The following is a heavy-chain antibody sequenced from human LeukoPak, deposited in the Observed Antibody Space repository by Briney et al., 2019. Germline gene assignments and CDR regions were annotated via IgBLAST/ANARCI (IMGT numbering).Heavy chain of an antibody. Sequence: GASVKVSCKASGYTFTDYYIHWVRQAPGQGLEWMGWINPNSGGTNYAQKFQGRVTMTRDTSISTAYMELSRLRSDDTAVYYCARGPYGSGRVRPLDYWGQGTLVTVSS. CDR3: ARGPYGSGRVRPLDY. CDR2: INPNSGGT. J-gene: IGHJ4*02. D-gene: IGHD3-10*01. V-gene: IGHV1-2*02. CDR1: GYTFTDYY.